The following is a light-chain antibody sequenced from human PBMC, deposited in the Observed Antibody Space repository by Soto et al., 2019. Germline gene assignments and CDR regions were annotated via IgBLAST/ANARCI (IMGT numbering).Light chain of an antibody. Sequence: QSALTQPASVPGSPGQSITISCTGSSSDVGGYNYVSWYQQHPGKAPKLMIYEVSNRPSGVSNRFSGSKSGNTASLTISGLQAEDEADYYCSSYTSSRTLVFGGGTKVTVL. J-gene: IGLJ2*01. CDR1: SSDVGGYNY. CDR2: EVS. CDR3: SSYTSSRTLV. V-gene: IGLV2-14*01.